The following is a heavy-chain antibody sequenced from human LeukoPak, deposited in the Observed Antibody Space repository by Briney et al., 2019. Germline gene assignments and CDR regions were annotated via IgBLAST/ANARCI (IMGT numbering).Heavy chain of an antibody. CDR2: ISGSGGTT. J-gene: IGHJ4*02. V-gene: IGHV3-23*01. Sequence: GGSLRLSCAASGFTFSNYYMSWVRQAPGKGLEWVSAISGSGGTTYYADSVKGRFTISRDNSKNTLFLQMNSLRAEDTAVYYCAKDRVVVVPAALDYWGQGTLVTVSS. D-gene: IGHD2-2*01. CDR3: AKDRVVVVPAALDY. CDR1: GFTFSNYY.